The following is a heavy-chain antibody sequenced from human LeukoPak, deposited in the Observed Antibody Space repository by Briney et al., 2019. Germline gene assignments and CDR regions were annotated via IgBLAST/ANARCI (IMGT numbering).Heavy chain of an antibody. D-gene: IGHD2-15*01. CDR3: ARDIGDCSSGRCYSDYIHY. CDR1: GFTFSGSG. Sequence: GGSLRLSCAASGFTFSGSGMHWVRQAPGKGLEWVAIIWSSGNNIHYADSVRGRFTTSRDNSRNTLYLQMDSLRAEDTAVYYCARDIGDCSSGRCYSDYIHYWGQGTLVTVSS. CDR2: IWSSGNNI. J-gene: IGHJ4*02. V-gene: IGHV3-33*01.